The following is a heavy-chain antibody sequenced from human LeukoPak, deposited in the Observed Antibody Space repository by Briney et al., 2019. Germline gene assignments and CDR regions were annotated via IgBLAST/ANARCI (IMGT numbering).Heavy chain of an antibody. J-gene: IGHJ6*03. Sequence: GASVKVSCKASGGTFSSYAISWVRQAPGQGLEWMGWINPNSGGTNYAQKLQGRVTMTTDTSTSTAYMELRSLRSDDTAVYYCARFSNYYDSSGYPYYYYYYMDVWGKGTTVTISS. V-gene: IGHV1-18*01. CDR1: GGTFSSYA. CDR2: INPNSGGT. D-gene: IGHD3-22*01. CDR3: ARFSNYYDSSGYPYYYYYYMDV.